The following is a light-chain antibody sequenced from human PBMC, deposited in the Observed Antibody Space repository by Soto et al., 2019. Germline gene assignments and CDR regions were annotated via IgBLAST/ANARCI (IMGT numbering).Light chain of an antibody. Sequence: EIVLTQSPGTLSLSPGERATLSCRASQSVSSSYLAWYQQKPGQAPRLLIYCASSRATGIPDRFSGSGSGTDFTLTISRLEPEDFAVYYCQQYGSSPYTFGQGTKLEIQ. CDR2: CAS. CDR1: QSVSSSY. V-gene: IGKV3-20*01. J-gene: IGKJ2*01. CDR3: QQYGSSPYT.